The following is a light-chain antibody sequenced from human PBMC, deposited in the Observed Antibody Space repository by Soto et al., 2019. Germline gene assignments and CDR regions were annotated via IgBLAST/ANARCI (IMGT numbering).Light chain of an antibody. CDR3: QQRSNWPLT. CDR2: NAS. V-gene: IGKV3-11*01. CDR1: QSVRSY. J-gene: IGKJ4*01. Sequence: EIVLTQSPGTLSLSPGERATLSCRASQSVRSYLAWYQQKPGQAPRLLIYNASNRATGIPARFSGSGSGTDFTLTNSSLEPEDFAVYYCQQRSNWPLTFGGGTKVEI.